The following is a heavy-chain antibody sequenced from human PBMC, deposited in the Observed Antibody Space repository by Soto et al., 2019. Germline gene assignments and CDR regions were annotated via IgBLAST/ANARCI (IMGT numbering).Heavy chain of an antibody. Sequence: SVRVSCQASGGTFSSYTISWVRQAPGQGLEWMGRIIPILGIANYAQKFQGRVTITADKSTSTAYMELSSLRSEDTAVYYCARDTEEYSGFRFAFDIWGQGTMVTVSS. J-gene: IGHJ3*02. CDR3: ARDTEEYSGFRFAFDI. V-gene: IGHV1-69*04. CDR1: GGTFSSYT. CDR2: IIPILGIA. D-gene: IGHD5-12*01.